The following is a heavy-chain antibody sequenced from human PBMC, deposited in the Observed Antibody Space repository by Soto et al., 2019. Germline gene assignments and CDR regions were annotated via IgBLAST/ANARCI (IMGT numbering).Heavy chain of an antibody. CDR1: GFTFRSYA. CDR2: ISAGGDGT. CDR3: ADGGRYPYY. Sequence: GRSLRLSCAAFGFTFRSYARGWVRQAPGKWLTWVSSISAGGDGTYYADSVKGRFTISRDNSKNTVDLQMTSLRADDKAVYYCADGGRYPYYWGPGTLVTVSS. D-gene: IGHD1-26*01. J-gene: IGHJ4*02. V-gene: IGHV3-23*01.